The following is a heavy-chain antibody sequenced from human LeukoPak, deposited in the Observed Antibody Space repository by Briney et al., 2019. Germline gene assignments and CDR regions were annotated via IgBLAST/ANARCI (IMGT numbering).Heavy chain of an antibody. V-gene: IGHV4-34*01. Sequence: KASETLSLTCAVYGGSFSGYYWSWIRQPPGKGLEWIGEINHSGSTNYNPSLKSRVTISVDTSKNQFSLKLSSVTAADTAVYYCARGGSNIVVVPAAIRWPYNWFDPWGQGTLVTVSS. CDR1: GGSFSGYY. D-gene: IGHD2-2*02. CDR3: ARGGSNIVVVPAAIRWPYNWFDP. J-gene: IGHJ5*02. CDR2: INHSGST.